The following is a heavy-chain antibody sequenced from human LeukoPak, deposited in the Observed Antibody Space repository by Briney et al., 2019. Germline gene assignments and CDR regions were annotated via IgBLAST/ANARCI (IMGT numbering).Heavy chain of an antibody. Sequence: PGGSLRLSCAASGFTFSNYAMSWVRQAPGKGLEWVSGISGSGGSGGRKYYADSVKGRFTISRDNSKNTLYLQMNSLRVEDTAVYYCAKEGDNWPAAGMDVWGQGTTVTVSS. D-gene: IGHD1-20*01. CDR1: GFTFSNYA. CDR3: AKEGDNWPAAGMDV. J-gene: IGHJ6*02. V-gene: IGHV3-23*01. CDR2: ISGSGGSGGRK.